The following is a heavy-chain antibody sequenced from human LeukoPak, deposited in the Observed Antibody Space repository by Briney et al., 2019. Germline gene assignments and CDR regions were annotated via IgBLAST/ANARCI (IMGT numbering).Heavy chain of an antibody. V-gene: IGHV4-59*12. CDR1: GGSISSYY. D-gene: IGHD7-27*01. J-gene: IGHJ5*02. CDR2: IYYSGST. CDR3: ARDPWGDNWFDP. Sequence: SETLSLTCTVSGGSISSYYWSWIRQPPGKGLEWIGSIYYSGSTYYNPSLKSRVTISVDTSKNQFSLKLSSVTAADTAVYYCARDPWGDNWFDPWGQGTLVTVSS.